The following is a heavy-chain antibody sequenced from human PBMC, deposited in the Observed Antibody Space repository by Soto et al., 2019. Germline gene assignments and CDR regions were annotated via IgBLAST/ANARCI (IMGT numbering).Heavy chain of an antibody. CDR1: GFSLSNARMG. J-gene: IGHJ5*02. V-gene: IGHV2-26*01. CDR3: ARIRGTMTPSGFDP. Sequence: ESGPVLVTPTETLTLTCTVSGFSLSNARMGVSWIRQPPGKALEWLAHIFSNDEKSYSTSLKSRLTISKDTSKSQVVLTMTNMDPVDTATYYCARIRGTMTPSGFDPWGQGTLVTVSS. CDR2: IFSNDEK. D-gene: IGHD3-22*01.